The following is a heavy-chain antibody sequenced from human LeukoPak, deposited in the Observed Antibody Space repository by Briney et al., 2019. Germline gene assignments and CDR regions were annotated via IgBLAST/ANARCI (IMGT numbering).Heavy chain of an antibody. V-gene: IGHV3-7*01. J-gene: IGHJ4*02. CDR2: IKQDGSEK. Sequence: PGGSLRLSCAASGFTFSSYWMSWVRQAPGKGLEWVANIKQDGSEKYYVDSAKGRFTISRDNAKNSLYLQMNSLRAEDTAVYYCARGGRAVRGVITGWGQGTLVTVSS. CDR3: ARGGRAVRGVITG. CDR1: GFTFSSYW. D-gene: IGHD3-10*01.